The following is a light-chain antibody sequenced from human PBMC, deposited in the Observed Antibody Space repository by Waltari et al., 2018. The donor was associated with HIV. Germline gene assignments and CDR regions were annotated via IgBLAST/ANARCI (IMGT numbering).Light chain of an antibody. V-gene: IGLV2-23*02. CDR1: SCDRGGHNP. CDR2: EVS. Sequence: HSALTQPPSVSGSPGTSIAISCSGTSCDRGGHNPVPWYQQHPDKAPKLMIYEVSKRPSGVSNRFSGSKSGNTASLTISGLQAEDEADNYCCAYAGSTTYVIFGGGTKLTVL. CDR3: CAYAGSTTYVI. J-gene: IGLJ2*01.